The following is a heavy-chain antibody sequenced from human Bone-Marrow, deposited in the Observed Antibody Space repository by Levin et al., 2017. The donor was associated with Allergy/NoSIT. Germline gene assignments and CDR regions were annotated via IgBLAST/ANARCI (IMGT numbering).Heavy chain of an antibody. CDR1: GFTFDDYA. CDR3: AKDVELGDIVAVPALDY. CDR2: ISWETGTT. V-gene: IGHV3-9*01. Sequence: PGGSLRLSCAASGFTFDDYAMHWVRQVPGKGLEWVAGISWETGTTGYADSVKGRFTISRDNAKNSVYLQMSTLRAEDTALYYCAKDVELGDIVAVPALDYWGQGTLVIVSS. D-gene: IGHD2-2*01. J-gene: IGHJ4*02.